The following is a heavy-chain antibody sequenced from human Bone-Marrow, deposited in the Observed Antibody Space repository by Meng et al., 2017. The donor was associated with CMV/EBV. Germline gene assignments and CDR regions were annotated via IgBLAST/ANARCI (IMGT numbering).Heavy chain of an antibody. D-gene: IGHD2-2*01. CDR1: GGTFSSYA. CDR2: IIPIFGTA. J-gene: IGHJ6*02. CDR3: ARGPSRGHYYYYYGMDV. Sequence: SVKVSCKASGGTFSSYAISWVRQAPGQGLEWMGGIIPIFGTANYAQKFQGRVTMTRDTSISTAYMELSRLRSDDTAVYYCARGPSRGHYYYYYGMDVWGQGTTVTVSS. V-gene: IGHV1-69*05.